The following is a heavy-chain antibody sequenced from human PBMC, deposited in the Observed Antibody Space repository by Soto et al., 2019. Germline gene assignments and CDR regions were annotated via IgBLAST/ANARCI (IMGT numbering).Heavy chain of an antibody. V-gene: IGHV4-59*01. J-gene: IGHJ4*02. D-gene: IGHD3-10*01. Sequence: SETLSLTCNVSGGSIRSYYLNWIRQPPGKTLEWIGDVYYSGSANYNPSLKSRVTISVDMSRNQFSLKLNSVTAADTAVYYCARGSMVRGPTPFDYWGQGTLVTVYS. CDR3: ARGSMVRGPTPFDY. CDR2: VYYSGSA. CDR1: GGSIRSYY.